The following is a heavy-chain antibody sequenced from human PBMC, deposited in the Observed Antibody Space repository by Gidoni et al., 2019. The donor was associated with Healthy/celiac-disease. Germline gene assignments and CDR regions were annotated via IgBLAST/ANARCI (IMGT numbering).Heavy chain of an antibody. V-gene: IGHV3-33*01. CDR2: IWYDGSNK. J-gene: IGHJ6*02. CDR1: GLTFSRCG. Sequence: QVQLVASGGGVVQPGRSLRLSCAASGLTFSRCGMHWVRQAQGKGLEWVAVIWYDGSNKYYADSVKGRFTISRDNSKNTLYLQMNSLRAEDTAVYYCARDRGYCSSTSCGMDVWGQGTTVTVSS. D-gene: IGHD2-2*01. CDR3: ARDRGYCSSTSCGMDV.